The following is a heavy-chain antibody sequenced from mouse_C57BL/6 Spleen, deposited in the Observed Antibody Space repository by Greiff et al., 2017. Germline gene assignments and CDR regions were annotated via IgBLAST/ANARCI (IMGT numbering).Heavy chain of an antibody. CDR3: AREGYYYGSSGNCFDY. D-gene: IGHD1-1*01. J-gene: IGHJ2*01. Sequence: QVQLQQPGAELVRPGSSVKLSCKASGYTFTSYWMDWVKQRPGQGLEWIGNIYPSDSETNYNQKFKDKATLTVDKSSSTAYMQLSSLTSEDSAVYYCAREGYYYGSSGNCFDYWGQGTTLTVSS. CDR1: GYTFTSYW. CDR2: IYPSDSET. V-gene: IGHV1-61*01.